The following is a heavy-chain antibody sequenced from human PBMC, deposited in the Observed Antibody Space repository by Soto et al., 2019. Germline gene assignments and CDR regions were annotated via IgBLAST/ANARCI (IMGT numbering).Heavy chain of an antibody. D-gene: IGHD1-26*01. Sequence: PSETLSLTCTVSGDSISSGGHSWSWIRQPPGKGLEWIGYIYHSGSTYYNPSLKSRVTISVDRSKNQFSLKLSSVTAADTAVYYCARGGWELPGDNYFDYWGQGTLVTVSS. V-gene: IGHV4-30-2*01. CDR1: GDSISSGGHS. CDR2: IYHSGST. CDR3: ARGGWELPGDNYFDY. J-gene: IGHJ4*02.